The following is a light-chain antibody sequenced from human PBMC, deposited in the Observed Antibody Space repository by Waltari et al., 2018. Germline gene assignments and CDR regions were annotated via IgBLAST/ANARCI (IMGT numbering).Light chain of an antibody. J-gene: IGLJ3*02. CDR1: SGHSSNV. Sequence: QLVLTQSPSASASLGASVKLTCTLSSGHSSNVIAWLQQPPGKGPRYLMRGNRDGSHSRGDEIPDRFSGSSSGAERYLTISSLQSEDEADYYCQTGGHGTWVFGGGTKLTVL. CDR2: GNRDGSH. CDR3: QTGGHGTWV. V-gene: IGLV4-69*01.